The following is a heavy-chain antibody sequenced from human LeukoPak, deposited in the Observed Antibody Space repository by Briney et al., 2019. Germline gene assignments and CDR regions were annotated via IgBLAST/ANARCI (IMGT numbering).Heavy chain of an antibody. D-gene: IGHD1-26*01. CDR2: ISSSSSTI. Sequence: GGSLRLSCAASGFTFSSYSMNWVRQAPGKGLEWVSYISSSSSTIYYEDSVKGRFTISRDNAKSSLYLQMNSLRAEDTAVYYCARDRGASGSYYTMDYWGQGTLVTVSS. CDR1: GFTFSSYS. CDR3: ARDRGASGSYYTMDY. J-gene: IGHJ4*02. V-gene: IGHV3-48*01.